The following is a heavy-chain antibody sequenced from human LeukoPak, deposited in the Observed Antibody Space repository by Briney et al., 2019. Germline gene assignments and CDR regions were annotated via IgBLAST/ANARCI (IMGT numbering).Heavy chain of an antibody. CDR3: AEVWAFGVVIVYFDY. J-gene: IGHJ4*02. CDR1: GFTFSSYA. V-gene: IGHV3-23*01. CDR2: ISGSGGST. Sequence: GGSLRLSCAASGFTFSSYAMSWVRQAPGKGLEWVSAISGSGGSTYYADSVKGRFTISRDNSKNTLYLQMNSLRAEDTAVYYCAEVWAFGVVIVYFDYWGQGTLVTVSS. D-gene: IGHD3-3*01.